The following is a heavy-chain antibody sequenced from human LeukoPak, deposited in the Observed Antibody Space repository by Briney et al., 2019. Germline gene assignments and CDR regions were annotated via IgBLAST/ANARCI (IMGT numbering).Heavy chain of an antibody. V-gene: IGHV3-30*02. CDR2: IRYDGSNK. Sequence: PGGSLRLSCAASGFTFSSYGMHWVRQAPGKGLEWVAFIRYDGSNKYYADSVKGRFTISRDNSKNTLYLQMNSLRAEDTAVYYCAREVVPAARYYYGMDVWGQGTTVTVSS. J-gene: IGHJ6*02. D-gene: IGHD2-2*01. CDR3: AREVVPAARYYYGMDV. CDR1: GFTFSSYG.